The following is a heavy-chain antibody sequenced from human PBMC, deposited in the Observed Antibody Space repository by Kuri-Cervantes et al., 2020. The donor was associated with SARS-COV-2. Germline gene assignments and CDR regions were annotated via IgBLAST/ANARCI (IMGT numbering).Heavy chain of an antibody. Sequence: ESYMSWIRQAPGKGLEWIGYIYYSGSTYYNPSLKSRVTISVDTSKNQFSLKLSSVTAADTAVYYCARTLRFLEWFFDYWGQGTLVTVSS. CDR1: ESY. J-gene: IGHJ4*02. D-gene: IGHD3-3*01. CDR2: IYYSGST. V-gene: IGHV4-30-4*08. CDR3: ARTLRFLEWFFDY.